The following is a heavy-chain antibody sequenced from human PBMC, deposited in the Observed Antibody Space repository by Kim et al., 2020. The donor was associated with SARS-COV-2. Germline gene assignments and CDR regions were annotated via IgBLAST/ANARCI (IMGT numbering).Heavy chain of an antibody. J-gene: IGHJ4*02. D-gene: IGHD1-26*01. V-gene: IGHV5-51*01. Sequence: GESLKISCKASEYTFNNYWIGWVRQIPGKGLQWLGIIYPGDSDTKYNPSVQGQVTISADWSLTTAYLQWSSLKASDTAIYYCARAPSGTFSPYYFDYWGQGTLVTVSS. CDR2: IYPGDSDT. CDR1: EYTFNNYW. CDR3: ARAPSGTFSPYYFDY.